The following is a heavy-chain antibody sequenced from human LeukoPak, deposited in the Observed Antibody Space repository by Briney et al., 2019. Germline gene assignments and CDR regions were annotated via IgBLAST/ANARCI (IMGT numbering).Heavy chain of an antibody. D-gene: IGHD2-2*02. CDR1: GYSISSGYY. J-gene: IGHJ4*02. CDR3: ARHVSCSGTSCYIIDY. CDR2: IYHSGST. V-gene: IGHV4-38-2*01. Sequence: SETLSLTCAVSGYSISSGYYCGWIRQPPGKGLEWIGSIYHSGSTYYNPSLKSRVTISVDTSKNQFSLKLSSVTAADTAVYYCARHVSCSGTSCYIIDYWGQGTLVTVSS.